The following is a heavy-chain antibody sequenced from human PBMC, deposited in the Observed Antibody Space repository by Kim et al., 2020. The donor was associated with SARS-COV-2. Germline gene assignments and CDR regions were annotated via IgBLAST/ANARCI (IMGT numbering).Heavy chain of an antibody. CDR3: ARHPTVTKPHLFDH. Sequence: GGSLRLSCAASGFTVSSNYMSWVRQAPGKGLEWISILYSGGNTYYADSVKGRFTISRDDSRNTLYLQMNSLRAEDTAVYYCARHPTVTKPHLFDHWGQGTLVTVSS. J-gene: IGHJ4*02. D-gene: IGHD4-17*01. CDR2: LYSGGNT. V-gene: IGHV3-66*04. CDR1: GFTVSSNY.